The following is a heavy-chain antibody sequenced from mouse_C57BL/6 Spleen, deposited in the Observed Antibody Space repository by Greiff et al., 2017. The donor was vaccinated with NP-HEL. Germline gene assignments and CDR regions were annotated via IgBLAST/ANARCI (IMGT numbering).Heavy chain of an antibody. D-gene: IGHD3-3*01. V-gene: IGHV1-80*01. Sequence: VQLQQSGAELVKPGASVKISCKASGYAFSSYWMNWVKQRPGKGLEWIGQIYPGDGDTNYNGKFKGKATLTADKSSSTAYMQLSSLTSEDSAVYFCAREGLRRDFDYWGRGTTLTVSS. CDR1: GYAFSSYW. CDR2: IYPGDGDT. J-gene: IGHJ2*01. CDR3: AREGLRRDFDY.